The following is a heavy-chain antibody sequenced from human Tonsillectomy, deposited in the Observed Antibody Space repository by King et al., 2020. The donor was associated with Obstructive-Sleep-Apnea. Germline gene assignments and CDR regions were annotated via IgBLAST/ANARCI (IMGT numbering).Heavy chain of an antibody. CDR2: IYYSGST. V-gene: IGHV4-31*03. D-gene: IGHD3-16*02. Sequence: QLQESGPGLVKPSQTLSLTCSVSGGSISSGGYYWSWIRQHPGKDLEWSGYIYYSGSTYYNPSLKSRVTISVDTSKNQVSLKLSSVTAADTAVYYCARGKRIVSLVDYWGQGTLVTVSS. CDR3: ARGKRIVSLVDY. CDR1: GGSISSGGYY. J-gene: IGHJ4*02.